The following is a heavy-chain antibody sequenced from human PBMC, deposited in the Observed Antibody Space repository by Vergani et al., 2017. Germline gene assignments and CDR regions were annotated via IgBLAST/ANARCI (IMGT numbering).Heavy chain of an antibody. Sequence: QVQLVESGGGVVQPGRSLRLSCAASGYNFGYYAMHWVRQAPGRGLEWVATISYDGTYEYYIESVKGRFTISRDNFKNTLSLQMNSLRPEDTALYYCAKARDPNCKGGNCYSYYYGLDLWGQGTTVTVSS. D-gene: IGHD2-21*01. CDR2: ISYDGTYE. CDR3: AKARDPNCKGGNCYSYYYGLDL. V-gene: IGHV3-30*04. CDR1: GYNFGYYA. J-gene: IGHJ6*02.